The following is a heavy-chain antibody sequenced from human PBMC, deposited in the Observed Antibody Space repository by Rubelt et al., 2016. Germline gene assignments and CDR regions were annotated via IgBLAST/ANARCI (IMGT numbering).Heavy chain of an antibody. CDR1: GGSISSYY. CDR3: ARQMGYSDYVGAFDI. CDR2: IYYSGST. D-gene: IGHD5-12*01. Sequence: QVQLQESGPGLVKPSETVSLTCTVSGGSISSYYWGWIRQPPGKGLEWIGSIYYSGSTYYNPSLKSVVTISVDTSKNQFSLKLSSVTAADTAVYYCARQMGYSDYVGAFDIWGQGTMVTVSS. V-gene: IGHV4-39*01. J-gene: IGHJ3*02.